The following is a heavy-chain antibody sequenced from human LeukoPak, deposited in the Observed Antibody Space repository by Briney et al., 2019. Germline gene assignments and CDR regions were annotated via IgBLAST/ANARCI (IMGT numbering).Heavy chain of an antibody. CDR2: TYYRSKWYN. CDR3: ARDVEYYYDSSGYYYTYYYMDV. CDR1: GDSVSSNSAA. J-gene: IGHJ6*03. V-gene: IGHV6-1*01. Sequence: SQTLSLTCAISGDSVSSNSAAWNWIRQSPSRGLEWLGRTYYRSKWYNDYAVSVKSRITINPDTSKNQFSLQLNSVTPEDTAVYYCARDVEYYYDSSGYYYTYYYMDVWGKGTTVTVSS. D-gene: IGHD3-22*01.